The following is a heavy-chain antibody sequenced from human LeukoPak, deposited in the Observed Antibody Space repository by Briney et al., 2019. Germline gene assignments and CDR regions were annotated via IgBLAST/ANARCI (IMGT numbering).Heavy chain of an antibody. CDR3: ARARNYDFWSGYYEYYFDY. CDR1: GFTFSDYY. D-gene: IGHD3-3*01. J-gene: IGHJ4*02. V-gene: IGHV3-11*01. CDR2: ISSSGSTI. Sequence: GGSLRLSCAASGFTFSDYYTSWIRQAPGKGLEWVSYISSSGSTIYYADSVKGRFTISRGNAKNSLYLQMNSLRAEDTAVYYCARARNYDFWSGYYEYYFDYWGQGTLVTVSS.